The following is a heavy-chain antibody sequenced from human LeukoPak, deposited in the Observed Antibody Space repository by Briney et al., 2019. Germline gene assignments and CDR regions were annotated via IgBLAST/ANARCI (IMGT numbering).Heavy chain of an antibody. J-gene: IGHJ3*02. V-gene: IGHV3-30*04. CDR2: ISYDGSNK. CDR1: GFTFSNYA. D-gene: IGHD3-10*01. Sequence: GRSLRLSCAASGFTFSNYAMHWVRQAPGKGLEWVAVISYDGSNKYYADSVKGRFTISRDNAKNSLYLQMNSLRAEDTAVYYCARDRYYTNAFDIWGQGTMVTVSS. CDR3: ARDRYYTNAFDI.